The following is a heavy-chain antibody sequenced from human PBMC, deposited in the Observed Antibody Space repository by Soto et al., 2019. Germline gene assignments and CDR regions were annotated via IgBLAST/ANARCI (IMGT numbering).Heavy chain of an antibody. J-gene: IGHJ3*02. CDR3: ARDAVVTPTAFDI. D-gene: IGHD2-21*02. CDR1: GVTFSSYA. V-gene: IGHV1-69*13. CDR2: IIPIFGTA. Sequence: SVKVSCKASGVTFSSYAISWVRQAPGQGLEWMGGIIPIFGTANYAQKFQGRVTITADESTSTAYMELSSLRSEDTAVYYCARDAVVTPTAFDIWGQGTMVTVSS.